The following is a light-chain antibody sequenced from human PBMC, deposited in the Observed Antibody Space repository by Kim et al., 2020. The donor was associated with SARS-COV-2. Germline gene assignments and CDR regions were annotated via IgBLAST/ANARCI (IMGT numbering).Light chain of an antibody. J-gene: IGLJ2*01. CDR3: QSYDSSLSASV. V-gene: IGLV1-40*01. Sequence: TSACTGGTSDIRAVYDVHWYQQLPGTDPKLLIYGNTNRPSVVPDRFSGSESGTSASLAITGLQAEDEADYYCQSYDSSLSASVFGGGTQLTVL. CDR2: GNT. CDR1: TSDIRAVYD.